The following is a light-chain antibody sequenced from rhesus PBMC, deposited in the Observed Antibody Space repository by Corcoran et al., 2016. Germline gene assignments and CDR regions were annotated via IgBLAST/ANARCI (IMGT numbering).Light chain of an antibody. J-gene: IGKJ2*01. CDR3: MKETHWPVYS. CDR2: EVS. V-gene: IGKV2S9*01. Sequence: VLTQSPLSLPVTLGQPASISCRSSQSLKHSDRKIYLNWFHQKAGQPPRRLISEVSKRDSGVLDRFSGSGTGTDFTLKICRVKVGNIGVYCCMKETHWPVYSFGQGTKVEI. CDR1: QSLKHSDRKIY.